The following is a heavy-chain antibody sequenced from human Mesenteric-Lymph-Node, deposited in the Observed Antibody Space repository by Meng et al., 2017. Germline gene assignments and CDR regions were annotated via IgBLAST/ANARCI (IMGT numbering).Heavy chain of an antibody. CDR1: GFTFNDYA. CDR3: VKDGGSSGTAFDI. V-gene: IGHV3-9*03. Sequence: SLKISCAASGFTFNDYAMHWVRQAPGKGLEWVSGISWNSGSIGYADSVKGRFTISRDNAKNSLYLQMNSLRAEDMALYYCVKDGGSSGTAFDIWGQGTMVTVSS. CDR2: ISWNSGSI. J-gene: IGHJ3*02. D-gene: IGHD6-19*01.